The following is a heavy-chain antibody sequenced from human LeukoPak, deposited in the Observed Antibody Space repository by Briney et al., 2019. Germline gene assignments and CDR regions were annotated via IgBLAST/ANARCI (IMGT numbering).Heavy chain of an antibody. CDR1: GGSFSDYY. V-gene: IGHV4-34*01. Sequence: SETLSLTCAVFGGSFSDYYWSWIRQPPGKGLEWIGEINPSGSTNCNPSLKSRVTISIDTSTKQFSLRLSSVTAADTAVHYCARMRGGGIGYHYYMDVWGKGTTVIVSS. J-gene: IGHJ6*03. D-gene: IGHD2-15*01. CDR2: INPSGST. CDR3: ARMRGGGIGYHYYMDV.